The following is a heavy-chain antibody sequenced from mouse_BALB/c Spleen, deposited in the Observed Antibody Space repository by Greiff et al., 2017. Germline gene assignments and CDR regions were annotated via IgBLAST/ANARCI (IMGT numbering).Heavy chain of an antibody. CDR2: IWGDGST. J-gene: IGHJ3*01. CDR1: GFSLTGYG. Sequence: QVQLKQSGPGLVAPSQSLSITCTVSGFSLTGYGVNWVRQPPGKGLEWLGMIWGDGSTDYNSALKSRLSISKDNSKSQVFLKMNSLQTDDTARYYCARGDGYTWFAYWGQGTLVTVSA. V-gene: IGHV2-6-7*01. D-gene: IGHD2-3*01. CDR3: ARGDGYTWFAY.